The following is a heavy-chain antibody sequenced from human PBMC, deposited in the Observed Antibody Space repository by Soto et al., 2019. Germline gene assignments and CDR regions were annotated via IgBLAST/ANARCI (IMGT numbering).Heavy chain of an antibody. Sequence: PSETLSLTCTVSGGSIRSRSYYWGWIRQPPGKGLEWIGSIYYSGSTYYNPSLKSRVTIPVDTSKNQFSLKLSSVTAADTAVYYCARPALSGSYYKSYYYYYMDVWGKGTTVTVSS. CDR1: GGSIRSRSYY. D-gene: IGHD3-10*01. CDR3: ARPALSGSYYKSYYYYYMDV. V-gene: IGHV4-39*01. J-gene: IGHJ6*03. CDR2: IYYSGST.